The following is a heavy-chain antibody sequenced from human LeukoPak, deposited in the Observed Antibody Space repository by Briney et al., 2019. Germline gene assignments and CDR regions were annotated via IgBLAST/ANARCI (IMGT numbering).Heavy chain of an antibody. J-gene: IGHJ6*03. CDR1: GGSFSGYY. V-gene: IGHV4-34*01. Sequence: SETLSLTCAVYGGSFSGYYWSWIRQPPGKGLEWIGEINHSGSTNYNPSLKSRVTISVDTSKNQFSLKLSSVTAADTAVYYCAREVSDYYYYMDVWGKGTTVTVSS. CDR3: AREVSDYYYYMDV. CDR2: INHSGST.